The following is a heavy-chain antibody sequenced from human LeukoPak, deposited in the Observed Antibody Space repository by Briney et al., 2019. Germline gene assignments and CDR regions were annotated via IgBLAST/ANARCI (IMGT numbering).Heavy chain of an antibody. CDR3: ARSNYDFWSGYLNWFDP. J-gene: IGHJ5*02. V-gene: IGHV4-38-2*01. CDR1: GYSIGSGYY. Sequence: PSETLSLTCAVSGYSIGSGYYWGWIRQPPGKGLEWIGSIYHSGSTYYNPSLKRRVTISINTSKNQFSLKRSSVTAADTAVHYCARSNYDFWSGYLNWFDPWGQGILVTVSS. CDR2: IYHSGST. D-gene: IGHD3-3*01.